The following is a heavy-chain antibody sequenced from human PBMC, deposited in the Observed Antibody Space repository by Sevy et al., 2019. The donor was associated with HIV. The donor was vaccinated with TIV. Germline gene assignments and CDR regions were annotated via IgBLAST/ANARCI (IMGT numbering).Heavy chain of an antibody. Sequence: GGSLRLSCAASGFTFNNYWMTWVRQAPGKGLEWVANIKQDGSDKNYMESVKGRFNISRDNTKNPLYLQLNSLRAEDTAVYYCARSWDYWGQMGYWGQGTLVTVSS. V-gene: IGHV3-7*03. CDR1: GFTFNNYW. CDR3: ARSWDYWGQMGY. D-gene: IGHD7-27*01. J-gene: IGHJ4*02. CDR2: IKQDGSDK.